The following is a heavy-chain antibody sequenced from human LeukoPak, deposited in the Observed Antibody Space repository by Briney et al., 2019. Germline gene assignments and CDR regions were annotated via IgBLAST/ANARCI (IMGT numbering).Heavy chain of an antibody. CDR1: GGSISSGGYY. Sequence: SETLSLTCTVSGGSISSGGYYWSWIRQPPGKGLEWIGYIYHSGSTYYNPSLKSRVTISVDRSKNQFSLKLSSVTAADTAVYYCARGGTIFGVSAYYMDVWGKGTTVTVSS. CDR2: IYHSGST. J-gene: IGHJ6*03. CDR3: ARGGTIFGVSAYYMDV. V-gene: IGHV4-30-2*01. D-gene: IGHD3-3*01.